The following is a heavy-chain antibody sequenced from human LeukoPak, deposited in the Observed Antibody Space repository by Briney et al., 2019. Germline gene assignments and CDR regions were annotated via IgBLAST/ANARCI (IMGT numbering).Heavy chain of an antibody. J-gene: IGHJ4*02. CDR2: IYTSGST. Sequence: SETLSLTCIVSGGSISSYYWSWIRQPAGKGLEWIGRIYTSGSTNYNPSLKSRVTMSVDTSKNQFSLKLSSVTAADTAVYYCARDYCSGGSCYRAPGPFDYWGQGTLVTVSS. V-gene: IGHV4-4*07. D-gene: IGHD2-15*01. CDR3: ARDYCSGGSCYRAPGPFDY. CDR1: GGSISSYY.